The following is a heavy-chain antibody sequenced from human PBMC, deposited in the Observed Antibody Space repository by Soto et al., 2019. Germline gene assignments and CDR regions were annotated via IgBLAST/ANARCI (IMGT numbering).Heavy chain of an antibody. CDR2: IIPILGTA. Sequence: QVQLVQSGAEVKKPGSSVKVSCKASGGTFNNNAISWVRQAPGQGLEWMGVIIPILGTANYAQKFRGRVTITADESTSTGYMDLSSLRSEDTAVYYCARPYDSSDYYGGGMDVWGQGTTVTVSS. CDR1: GGTFNNNA. J-gene: IGHJ6*02. V-gene: IGHV1-69*01. D-gene: IGHD3-22*01. CDR3: ARPYDSSDYYGGGMDV.